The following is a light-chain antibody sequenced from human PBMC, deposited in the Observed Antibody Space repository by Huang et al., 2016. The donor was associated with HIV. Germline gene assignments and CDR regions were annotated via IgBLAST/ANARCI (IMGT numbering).Light chain of an antibody. V-gene: IGKV2-28*01. Sequence: DIVMIQSPLSLPVTPGEPASISCRSSQSLLHTNAYNYLDWYLQKPGQSPQLLIYLGYSRASGVPERFSGGGSGTRFSLNISSVEAEDAGIYYCMEALKTPYTFGQGTKLEIK. J-gene: IGKJ2*01. CDR3: MEALKTPYT. CDR2: LGY. CDR1: QSLLHTNAYNY.